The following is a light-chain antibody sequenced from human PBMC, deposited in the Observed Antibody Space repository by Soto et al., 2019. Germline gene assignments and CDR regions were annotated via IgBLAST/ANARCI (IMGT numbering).Light chain of an antibody. V-gene: IGKV3-15*01. CDR2: GAS. CDR1: QSVSSN. CDR3: QQYNNWPTWT. J-gene: IGKJ1*01. Sequence: EIVMTQSPATLSVSPGERATLSCRASQSVSSNLAWYQQKPGQAPRLLIYGASTRATGIPARFSGSGSGTEVTLTISRLPAEDFAVYYCQQYNNWPTWTFGQGTKVEIK.